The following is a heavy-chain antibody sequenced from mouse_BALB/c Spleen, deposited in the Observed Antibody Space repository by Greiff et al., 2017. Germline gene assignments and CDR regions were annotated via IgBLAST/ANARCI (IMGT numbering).Heavy chain of an antibody. CDR1: GFSLTGYG. V-gene: IGHV2-6-7*01. J-gene: IGHJ3*01. CDR2: IWGDGST. CDR3: ARNKDYRYEGLAY. D-gene: IGHD2-14*01. Sequence: VKLMESGPGLVAPSQSLSITCTVSGFSLTGYGVNWVRQPPGKGLEWLGMIWGDGSTDYNAAFISRLSISKDNSKSQVFFKMNSLQANDTAIYYCARNKDYRYEGLAYWGQGTLVTVSA.